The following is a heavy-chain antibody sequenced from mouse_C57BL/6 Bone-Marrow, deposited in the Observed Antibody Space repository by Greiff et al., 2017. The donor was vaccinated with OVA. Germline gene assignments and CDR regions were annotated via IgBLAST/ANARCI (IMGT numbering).Heavy chain of an antibody. D-gene: IGHD1-1*01. CDR2: ISDGGSYT. CDR1: GFTFSSYA. V-gene: IGHV5-4*01. Sequence: EVHLVESGGGLVKPGGSLKLSCAASGFTFSSYAMSWVRQTPEKRLEWVATISDGGSYTYYPDNVKGRFTISRDNAKNNLYLQMSHLKSEDTAMYYCARAPYYYGSSIFDYWGQGTTLTVSS. CDR3: ARAPYYYGSSIFDY. J-gene: IGHJ2*01.